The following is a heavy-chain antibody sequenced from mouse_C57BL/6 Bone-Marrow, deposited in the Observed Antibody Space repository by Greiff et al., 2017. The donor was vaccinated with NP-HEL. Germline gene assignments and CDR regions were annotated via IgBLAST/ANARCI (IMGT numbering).Heavy chain of an antibody. CDR2: IDPSDSYT. V-gene: IGHV1-69*02. D-gene: IGHD2-10*02. J-gene: IGHJ3*01. CDR1: GYTFTSYW. CDR3: AKGYGNYPFAY. Sequence: QVQLQQPGAELVKPGASVKMSCKASGYTFTSYWITWVKQRPGQGLEWIGEIDPSDSYTNYNQKFKGKATLTVDTSSSTAYMQLSSLTSEDSAVYYCAKGYGNYPFAYWGQGTLVTVSA.